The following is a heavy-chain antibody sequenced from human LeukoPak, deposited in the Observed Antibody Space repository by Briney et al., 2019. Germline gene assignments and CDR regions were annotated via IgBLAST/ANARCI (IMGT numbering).Heavy chain of an antibody. J-gene: IGHJ4*02. CDR2: ITSGSSYI. D-gene: IGHD6-13*01. CDR3: ARGGYY. Sequence: GGSLRLSCAASGFTFSSYNMNWVRQVPGQGLEWVSPITSGSSYIYYADSVKGRFTISRDNAKSSLYLQMNSLRAEDTAVYYCARGGYYWGQGTLVTVSS. CDR1: GFTFSSYN. V-gene: IGHV3-21*01.